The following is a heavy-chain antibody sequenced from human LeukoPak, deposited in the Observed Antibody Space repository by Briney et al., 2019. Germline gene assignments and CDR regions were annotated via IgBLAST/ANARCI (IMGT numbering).Heavy chain of an antibody. Sequence: GASLRLSCAASGFTFSSYAMSWVRQAPGKGLEWVSAISGSGGSTYYADSVKGRFTISRDNSKNTLYLQMNSLRAEDTAVYYCAKDLYVDYAKRGFDYWGQGTLVTVSS. D-gene: IGHD4-17*01. J-gene: IGHJ4*02. CDR3: AKDLYVDYAKRGFDY. CDR2: ISGSGGST. CDR1: GFTFSSYA. V-gene: IGHV3-23*01.